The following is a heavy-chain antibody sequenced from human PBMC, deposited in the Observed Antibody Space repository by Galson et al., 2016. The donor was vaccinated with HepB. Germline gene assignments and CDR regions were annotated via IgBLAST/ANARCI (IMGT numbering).Heavy chain of an antibody. CDR1: GFTFSATG. J-gene: IGHJ6*04. D-gene: IGHD1-26*01. Sequence: SLRLSCAGSGFTFSATGMTWARQAPGKGLECVSSISRRGDSTDYADSVKGRFTISRDNSKNTLSLQMNSLTADDTAIYYCVQGSTAPAVWGKGTTVTVSS. CDR3: VQGSTAPAV. CDR2: ISRRGDST. V-gene: IGHV3-23*01.